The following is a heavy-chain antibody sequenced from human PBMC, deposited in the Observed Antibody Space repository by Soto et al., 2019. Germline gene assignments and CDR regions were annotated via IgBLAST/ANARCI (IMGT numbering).Heavy chain of an antibody. D-gene: IGHD3-9*01. V-gene: IGHV3-33*01. Sequence: GGSLRLSCAASGFTFSSYGMHWVRQAPGKGLEWVAVIWYDGSNKYYADSVKGRFTISRDNSKNTLYLQMNSLRAEDTAVYYCARRFEDYYYGMDVWGQGTTVTVS. CDR1: GFTFSSYG. CDR3: ARRFEDYYYGMDV. CDR2: IWYDGSNK. J-gene: IGHJ6*02.